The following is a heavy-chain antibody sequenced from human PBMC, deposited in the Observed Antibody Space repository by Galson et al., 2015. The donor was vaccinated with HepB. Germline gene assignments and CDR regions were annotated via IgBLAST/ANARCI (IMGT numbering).Heavy chain of an antibody. J-gene: IGHJ3*02. V-gene: IGHV1-69*01. CDR3: ARDFGHCSGGSCPGAFDI. Sequence: KVSCKASGGTFSSHAISWVRQAPGQGLEWMGGIITIFDIADYAQRFQGRVTITADETTSTAYMELSNLRSEDTAVYYCARDFGHCSGGSCPGAFDIWGQGTMVTVSS. CDR2: IITIFDIA. D-gene: IGHD2-15*01. CDR1: GGTFSSHA.